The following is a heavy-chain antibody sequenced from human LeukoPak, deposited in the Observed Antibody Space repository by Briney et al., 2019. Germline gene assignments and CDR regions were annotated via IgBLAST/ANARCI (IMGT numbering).Heavy chain of an antibody. D-gene: IGHD1-26*01. J-gene: IGHJ6*02. Sequence: PSQTLSLTCTVSGGSISSSGYYWGWIRQSPGKGLEWIGSIYYSGTTYYNPSLKSRVTISVDKSKNQFSLKLNSVAAADTAVYYCARDSGVGARHGMDVWGQGTTVTVSS. V-gene: IGHV4-39*07. CDR2: IYYSGTT. CDR3: ARDSGVGARHGMDV. CDR1: GGSISSSGYY.